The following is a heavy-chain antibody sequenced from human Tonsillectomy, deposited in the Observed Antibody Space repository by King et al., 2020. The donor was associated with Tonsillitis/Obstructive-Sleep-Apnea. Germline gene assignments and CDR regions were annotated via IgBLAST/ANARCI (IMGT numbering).Heavy chain of an antibody. CDR3: ARGRGRYSSSWPNFDY. D-gene: IGHD6-13*01. J-gene: IGHJ4*02. CDR1: GYTFTSYD. V-gene: IGHV1-8*01. Sequence: QLVQSGAEVKKPGASVKVSCKASGYTFTSYDINWVRQATGQGLEWMGWMNPNSGNTGYAQKFQGRVTMTRNTSISTAYMELSSLRSEDTAVYDCARGRGRYSSSWPNFDYWGQGTLVTVSS. CDR2: MNPNSGNT.